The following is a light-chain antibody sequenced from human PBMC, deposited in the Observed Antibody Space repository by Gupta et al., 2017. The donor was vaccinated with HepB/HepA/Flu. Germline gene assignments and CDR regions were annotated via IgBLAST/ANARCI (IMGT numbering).Light chain of an antibody. CDR3: QHDYNLPPT. J-gene: IGKJ5*01. CDR1: QDISHY. CDR2: DAS. V-gene: IGKV1-33*01. Sequence: DIQMTQSPSSLSASVGDRVTITCQASQDISHYLNWYQQKPGKAPKLLIYDASNLETGVPSRFSGSGSGTDFTFTISSLQPEDFATYYCQHDYNLPPTFGQGTQVDIK.